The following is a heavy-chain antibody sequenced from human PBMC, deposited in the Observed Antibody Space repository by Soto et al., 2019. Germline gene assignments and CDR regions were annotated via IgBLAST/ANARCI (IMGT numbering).Heavy chain of an antibody. CDR2: INHSGRT. D-gene: IGHD3-10*01. J-gene: IGHJ4*02. CDR1: GGSFSGYY. Sequence: SETLSLTCAVYGGSFSGYYWSWIRQPPGKGLEWIGEINHSGRTNYNPSLKSRVTISVDTSKNQFSLKLSSGTAADAAVYYCARRFYCYGSGSDYWGQGTLVTVSS. V-gene: IGHV4-34*01. CDR3: ARRFYCYGSGSDY.